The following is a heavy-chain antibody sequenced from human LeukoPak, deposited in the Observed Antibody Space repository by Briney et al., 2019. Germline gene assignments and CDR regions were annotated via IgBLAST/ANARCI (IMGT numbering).Heavy chain of an antibody. CDR3: ARLHTGFDYVPYYGMDV. CDR2: VHYTGST. Sequence: SETLSLTCTVSGGSTRSYYWSWVRQPPGKGLEWIGHVHYTGSTKYNPSLKSRVTTSVDMSKNQVSLKLTSVSAADTDMYYCARLHTGFDYVPYYGMDVWGQGTTVSVSS. V-gene: IGHV4-59*08. CDR1: GGSTRSYY. D-gene: IGHD5-12*01. J-gene: IGHJ6*02.